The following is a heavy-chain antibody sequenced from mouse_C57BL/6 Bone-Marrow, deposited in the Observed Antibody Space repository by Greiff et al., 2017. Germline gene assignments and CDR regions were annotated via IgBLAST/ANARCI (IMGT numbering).Heavy chain of an antibody. CDR1: GYTFTSYW. J-gene: IGHJ4*01. Sequence: QVQLQQPGAELVKPGASVKMSCKASGYTFTSYWITWVKQRPGQGLEWIGDIYPGSGSTNYNEKFKSKATLTVDTSSSTAYMQLSSLTSEDSAVYYCARTIYYYGSSYHYAMDYWGQGTSVTVSS. V-gene: IGHV1-55*01. CDR3: ARTIYYYGSSYHYAMDY. CDR2: IYPGSGST. D-gene: IGHD1-1*01.